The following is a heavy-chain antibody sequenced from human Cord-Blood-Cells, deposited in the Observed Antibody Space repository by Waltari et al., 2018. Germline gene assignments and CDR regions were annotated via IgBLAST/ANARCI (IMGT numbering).Heavy chain of an antibody. CDR2: INHSGST. CDR1: GGSFSGYY. D-gene: IGHD5-18*01. J-gene: IGHJ3*02. CDR3: ARGSTWIQLWLPAFDI. Sequence: QVQLQQWGAGLLKPSETLSLTCAVYGGSFSGYYWSWIRQPPGKGLEWIGEINHSGSTNYHPSRKSRVTISVDTAKNQFSLKLSSVTAAETAVYYCARGSTWIQLWLPAFDIWGQGTMVTVSS. V-gene: IGHV4-34*01.